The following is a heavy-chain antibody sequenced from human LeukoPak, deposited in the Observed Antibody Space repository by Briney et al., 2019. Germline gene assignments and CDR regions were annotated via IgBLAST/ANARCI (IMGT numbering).Heavy chain of an antibody. V-gene: IGHV3-64*01. CDR3: ARSPTSWYFDY. J-gene: IGHJ4*02. CDR2: ISSYGGST. Sequence: PGGSLRLSCAASGFTFSTYAMHWVRQAPGTGLEYVSAISSYGGSTYYANSVKGRFTISRDNSKNTLYLQMGSLRAEDMAVYYCARSPTSWYFDYWGQGTLVTVSS. D-gene: IGHD2-2*01. CDR1: GFTFSTYA.